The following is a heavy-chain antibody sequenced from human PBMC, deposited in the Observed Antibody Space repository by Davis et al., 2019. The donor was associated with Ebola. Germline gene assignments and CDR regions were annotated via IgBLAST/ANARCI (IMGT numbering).Heavy chain of an antibody. CDR2: IYYSGST. CDR3: ARGLFFDY. J-gene: IGHJ4*02. Sequence: PSETLSLTCAVYGGSFSGYYWSWIRQPPGKGLEWIGYIYYSGSTYYNPSLKSRVTISVDTSKNQFSLKLSSVTAADTAVYYCARGLFFDYWGQGTLVTVSS. CDR1: GGSFSGYY. V-gene: IGHV4-34*09.